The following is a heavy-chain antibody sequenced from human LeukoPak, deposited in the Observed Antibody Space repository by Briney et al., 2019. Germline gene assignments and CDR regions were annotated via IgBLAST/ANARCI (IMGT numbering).Heavy chain of an antibody. J-gene: IGHJ4*02. D-gene: IGHD2-2*01. V-gene: IGHV3-30*02. CDR3: AKVAGYRFSSTRFYYFDY. CDR1: GFTFSSYG. CDR2: IRYDGSNK. Sequence: GGALRLSCAASGFTFSSYGMHWVRQAPGKGLEWVAFIRYDGSNKYYADSVEGRFTISRDNSKNTLYLQMNRLRAEDTAVDYCAKVAGYRFSSTRFYYFDYWGQGTLVTVSS.